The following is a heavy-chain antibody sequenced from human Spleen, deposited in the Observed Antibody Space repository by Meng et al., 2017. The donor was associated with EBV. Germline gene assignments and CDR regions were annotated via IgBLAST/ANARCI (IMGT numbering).Heavy chain of an antibody. D-gene: IGHD6-13*01. CDR2: IYWDDDK. J-gene: IGHJ4*02. CDR1: GFSLDTSGVA. CDR3: VHTSTPSSWQPDF. Sequence: QITLKESGPALMKPTPTLTLTCTFSGFSLDTSGVAVGWIRQPPGKPLEWLALIYWDDDKRYSPSLENRLTITRGTSRNQVVLTITNVDPADTGTYFCVHTSTPSSWQPDFWGQGILVTVSS. V-gene: IGHV2-5*02.